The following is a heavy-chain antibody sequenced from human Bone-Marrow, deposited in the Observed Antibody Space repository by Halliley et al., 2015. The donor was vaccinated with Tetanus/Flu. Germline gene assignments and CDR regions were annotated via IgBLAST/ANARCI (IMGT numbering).Heavy chain of an antibody. J-gene: IGHJ4*02. V-gene: IGHV2-70*11. CDR3: ARILGGDYVEYLDS. CDR2: INWDENK. Sequence: EWLARINWDENKYYNTSLKTRLTITKGTSKNQGVLTGTNMDPGDTATYYCARILGGDYVEYLDSWGQGTLVTVSS. D-gene: IGHD4-17*01.